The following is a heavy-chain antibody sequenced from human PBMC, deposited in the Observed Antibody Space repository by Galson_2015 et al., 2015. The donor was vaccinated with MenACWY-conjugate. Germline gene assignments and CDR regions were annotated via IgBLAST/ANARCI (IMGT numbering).Heavy chain of an antibody. Sequence: SLRLSCAAYGFTFSDYHMTWVRQAPGKGLEWVSAISGSGGSTYYADSVKGRFTISRDNSKNTLYLQMNSLRAEDTAVYYCAKDLAGEAVDYFDYWGQGTLVTVSS. CDR1: GFTFSDYH. CDR2: ISGSGGST. CDR3: AKDLAGEAVDYFDY. D-gene: IGHD6-19*01. V-gene: IGHV3-23*01. J-gene: IGHJ4*02.